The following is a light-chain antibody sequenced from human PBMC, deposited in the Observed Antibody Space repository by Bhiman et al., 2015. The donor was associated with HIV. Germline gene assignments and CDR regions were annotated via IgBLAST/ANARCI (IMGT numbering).Light chain of an antibody. CDR3: NSYAGSSSPYV. CDR1: SSDVGGYNY. CDR2: EVS. Sequence: QSALTQPPSASGSPGQSVTISCTGTSSDVGGYNYVSWYQQHPGKAPKLIIYEVSKRPSGVPDRFSGSKSGNTASLTVSGLQAEDEADYYCNSYAGSSSPYVFGSGTKVTVL. J-gene: IGLJ1*01. V-gene: IGLV2-8*01.